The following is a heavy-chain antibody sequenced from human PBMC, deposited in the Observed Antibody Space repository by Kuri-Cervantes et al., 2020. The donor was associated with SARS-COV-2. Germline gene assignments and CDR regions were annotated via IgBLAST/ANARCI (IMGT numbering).Heavy chain of an antibody. CDR3: ARDHSPISDPIVVVPAASWFDP. CDR1: GFTFSNAW. CDR2: INDSGST. V-gene: IGHV4-34*01. J-gene: IGHJ5*02. Sequence: ESLKISCAASGFTFSNAWMSWVRQAPGKGLEWMGEINDSGSTNYNPSLKSRLTISVDTSKNQFSLKLSSVTAADTAVYYCARDHSPISDPIVVVPAASWFDPWGQGTLVTVSS. D-gene: IGHD2-2*01.